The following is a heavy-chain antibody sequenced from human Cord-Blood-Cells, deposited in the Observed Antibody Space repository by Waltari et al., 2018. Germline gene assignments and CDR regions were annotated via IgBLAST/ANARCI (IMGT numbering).Heavy chain of an antibody. Sequence: QVQLVQSGAEVQKPGASVKVSCKVSGYTLTELSMHWVRQAPGKGLEWMGGFDPEDGETIYAQKFQGRVTMTGDTSTDTAYMELSSLRSEDTAVYYCASLEAFDIWGQGTMVTVSS. CDR2: FDPEDGET. J-gene: IGHJ3*02. CDR1: GYTLTELS. CDR3: ASLEAFDI. V-gene: IGHV1-24*01.